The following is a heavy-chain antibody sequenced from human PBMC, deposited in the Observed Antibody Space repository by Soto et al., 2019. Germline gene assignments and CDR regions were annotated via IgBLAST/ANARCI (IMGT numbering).Heavy chain of an antibody. V-gene: IGHV4-39*02. CDR3: ARGLAAAVLYYFDY. J-gene: IGHJ4*02. CDR2: IYYRGNA. D-gene: IGHD6-13*01. CDR1: DDSINSDKYY. Sequence: SETLSLTCSVSDDSINSDKYYWGWIRQPPGKGLEWIGSIYYRGNAYYNPSLQTRVTISLDTSISTAYMELSRLRSDDTAVYYCARGLAAAVLYYFDYWGQGTLVTVSS.